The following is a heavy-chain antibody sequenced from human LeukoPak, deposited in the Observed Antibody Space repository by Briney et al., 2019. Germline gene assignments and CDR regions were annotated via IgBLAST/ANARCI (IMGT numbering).Heavy chain of an antibody. CDR1: GFTFSSYG. D-gene: IGHD3-3*01. CDR3: ARATIFGVVSLDY. Sequence: GRSLRLSCAASGFTFSSYGMHWVRQAPGKGLEWVAVIWYDGSNKYYADSVKGRFTISRDNSKNTLYLQMNSLRAEDTAVYYCARATIFGVVSLDYWGQGTLVTVSS. V-gene: IGHV3-33*08. J-gene: IGHJ4*02. CDR2: IWYDGSNK.